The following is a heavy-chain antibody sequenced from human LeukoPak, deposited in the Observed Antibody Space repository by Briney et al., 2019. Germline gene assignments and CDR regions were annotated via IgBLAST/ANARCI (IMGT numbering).Heavy chain of an antibody. CDR3: AREEGGLYGSGSYSFDY. Sequence: ASVKVSCKASGYTFTDYFMHWVRQAPGQGLEWMGWINPNSGGTNYAQKFQGRVTMTRDTSISTAYMELSRLRSDDTAVYYCAREEGGLYGSGSYSFDYWGQGTLVTVSS. CDR1: GYTFTDYF. J-gene: IGHJ4*02. CDR2: INPNSGGT. D-gene: IGHD3-10*01. V-gene: IGHV1-2*02.